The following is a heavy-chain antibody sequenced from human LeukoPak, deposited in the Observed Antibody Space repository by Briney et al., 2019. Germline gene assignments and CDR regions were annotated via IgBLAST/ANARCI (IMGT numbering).Heavy chain of an antibody. J-gene: IGHJ4*02. CDR1: GFTFTNNW. CDR3: AREGDEVTFDY. D-gene: IGHD5-18*01. CDR2: IKPDDSEI. V-gene: IGHV3-7*01. Sequence: GGSLRLSCVASGFTFTNNWMTWVRQVPGKGLEWVANIKPDDSEIYYVASVKGRFTISRDNAKNSLYLQMNSLRAEDTAVYYCAREGDEVTFDYWGQGTLVTVSS.